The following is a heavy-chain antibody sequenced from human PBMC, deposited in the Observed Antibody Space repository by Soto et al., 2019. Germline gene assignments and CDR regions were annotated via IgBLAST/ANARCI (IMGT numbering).Heavy chain of an antibody. CDR1: GFTFDDFA. V-gene: IGHV3-9*01. CDR3: ARSRGLEGRPLDL. CDR2: ITWNSGDI. J-gene: IGHJ5*02. Sequence: EVQLVESGGGLVQPGRSLRLSCAASGFTFDDFAMHWVRQAPGKGLEWVSGITWNSGDIRYTGSVKGRFSISRDNAENSLYIHMNRLSPEDTALYSCARSRGLEGRPLDLWGQGTFVTVSS. D-gene: IGHD6-6*01.